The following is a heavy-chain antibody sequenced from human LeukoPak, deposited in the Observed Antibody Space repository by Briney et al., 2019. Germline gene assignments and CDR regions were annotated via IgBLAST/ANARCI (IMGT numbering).Heavy chain of an antibody. CDR2: ISYDGSNK. D-gene: IGHD3-10*01. CDR3: ARALTYGSGSYRSFAYYYYMDV. V-gene: IGHV3-30*03. J-gene: IGHJ6*03. CDR1: GFTFSSYG. Sequence: GGSLRLSCAASGFTFSSYGMHWGRQAPGKGLEWEAVISYDGSNKYYADSVKGRFTISRDNSKNTLYLQMNSLRAEDTAVYYCARALTYGSGSYRSFAYYYYMDVWGKGTTVTISS.